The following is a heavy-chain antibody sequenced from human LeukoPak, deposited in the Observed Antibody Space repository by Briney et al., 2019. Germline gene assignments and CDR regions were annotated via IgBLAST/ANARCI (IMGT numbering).Heavy chain of an antibody. CDR3: ARDPYSSGKFDY. CDR2: ISYTGST. V-gene: IGHV4-61*01. CDR1: GGSISSGSYY. Sequence: SQTLSLTCTVSGGSISSGSYYWSWIRQPPGKTLEWIGYISYTGSTNYNPSLKSRVAISVDTSKNQFSLKLSSVTAADTAVYFCARDPYSSGKFDYWGQGTLVSVSS. D-gene: IGHD6-19*01. J-gene: IGHJ4*02.